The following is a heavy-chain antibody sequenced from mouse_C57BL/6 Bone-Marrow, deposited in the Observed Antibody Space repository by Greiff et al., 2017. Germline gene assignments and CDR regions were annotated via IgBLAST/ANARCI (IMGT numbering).Heavy chain of an antibody. V-gene: IGHV14-4*01. CDR3: TTYYGRSAYYYAMDY. J-gene: IGHJ4*01. D-gene: IGHD1-1*01. Sequence: VQLQQSGAELVRPGASVKLSCTASGFNIKDDYMHWVKQRPEQGLEWIGWIDPENGDTEYASKFQGKATITADTSSNTAYLQLSSLTSEDTAVYYCTTYYGRSAYYYAMDYWSQGTSVTVSS. CDR1: GFNIKDDY. CDR2: IDPENGDT.